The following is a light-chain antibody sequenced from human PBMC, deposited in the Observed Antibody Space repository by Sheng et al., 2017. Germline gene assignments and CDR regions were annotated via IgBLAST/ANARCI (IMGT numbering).Light chain of an antibody. CDR3: QQSDSIPIT. CDR2: AAS. CDR1: QPIYNY. V-gene: IGKV1-39*01. J-gene: IGKJ5*01. Sequence: DNQMTQSPSSLSASVGDRVTITCRASQPIYNYLNWYQQKPGKAPKLLIYAASSLESGVPSRFXGSGSGTDFTLTISSLQPEDFATYYCQQSDSIPITFGQGTRLEI.